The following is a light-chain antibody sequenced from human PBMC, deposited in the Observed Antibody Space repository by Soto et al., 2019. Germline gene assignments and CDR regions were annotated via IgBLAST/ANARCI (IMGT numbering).Light chain of an antibody. CDR1: SNDIGTYEY. J-gene: IGLJ1*01. CDR2: GVN. V-gene: IGLV2-14*01. Sequence: QSALNQPASVSGSPGQSITISCAGSSNDIGTYEYVSWHQHHPGRAPKLIIFGVNDRPSGISDRFSGSKSGNTASLTIFGLQLEDEAVYYCSSYTTGSTLPWVFGTGTKVTVL. CDR3: SSYTTGSTLPWV.